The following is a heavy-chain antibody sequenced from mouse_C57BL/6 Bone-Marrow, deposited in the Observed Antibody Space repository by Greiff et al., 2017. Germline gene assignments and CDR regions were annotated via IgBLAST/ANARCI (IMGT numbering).Heavy chain of an antibody. CDR2: IYPGSGST. V-gene: IGHV1-55*01. CDR3: ARGDYGSSVFDY. Sequence: QVQLQQPGAELVKPGASVKMSCKASGYTFTSYWLTWVKQRPGQGLEWIGDIYPGSGSTNYNEKFKSKATLTVDTSSSTAYMQLSSLTSEDSAVYDCARGDYGSSVFDYWGQGTTLTVSS. J-gene: IGHJ2*01. D-gene: IGHD1-1*01. CDR1: GYTFTSYW.